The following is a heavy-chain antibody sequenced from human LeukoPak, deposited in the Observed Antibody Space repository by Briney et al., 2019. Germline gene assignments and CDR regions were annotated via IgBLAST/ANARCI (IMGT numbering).Heavy chain of an antibody. V-gene: IGHV4-39*01. D-gene: IGHD3/OR15-3a*01. CDR1: GGSISSSSYY. CDR3: ARQDSLRYFDL. Sequence: PSETLSLTCTVSGGSISSSSYYWGWIRQPPGKGLEWIGSIYYSGSTYYNPPLKSRVTISVDTSKNQFSLKLSSVTAADTAVYYCARQDSLRYFDLWGRGTLVTVSS. CDR2: IYYSGST. J-gene: IGHJ2*01.